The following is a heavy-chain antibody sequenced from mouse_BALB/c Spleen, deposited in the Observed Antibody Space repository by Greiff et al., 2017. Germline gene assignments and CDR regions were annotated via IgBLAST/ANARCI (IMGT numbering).Heavy chain of an antibody. Sequence: QVQLQQPGAELVRPGASVKLSCKASGYTFTSYWINWVKQRPGQGLEWIGNIYPSDSYTNYNQKFKDKATLTVDKSSSTAYMQLSSPTSEDSAVYYCTRSEYYGYLDYWGQGTTLTVSS. D-gene: IGHD1-1*01. CDR3: TRSEYYGYLDY. CDR1: GYTFTSYW. J-gene: IGHJ2*01. CDR2: IYPSDSYT. V-gene: IGHV1-69*02.